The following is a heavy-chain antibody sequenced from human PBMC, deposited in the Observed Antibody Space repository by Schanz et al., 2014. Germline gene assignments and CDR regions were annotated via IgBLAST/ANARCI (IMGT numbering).Heavy chain of an antibody. CDR2: IIPIHGIV. D-gene: IGHD6-19*01. Sequence: QVQLVQSGAEVKKPGASVKVSCKTSGYTFSDYGITWVRQAPGQGLEWMGRIIPIHGIVNYAQRFQDRVRITADKSTSTAYMELRILRSDDTAVYYCARGEYSSGWYDRDIAQFDNWGQGTLVTVSS. CDR1: GYTFSDYG. CDR3: ARGEYSSGWYDRDIAQFDN. J-gene: IGHJ4*02. V-gene: IGHV1-69*04.